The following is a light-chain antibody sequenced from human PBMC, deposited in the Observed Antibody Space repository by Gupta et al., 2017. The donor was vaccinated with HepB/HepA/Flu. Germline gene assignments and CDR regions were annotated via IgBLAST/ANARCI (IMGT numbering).Light chain of an antibody. CDR3: QQYGPSLIS. CDR2: ATS. Sequence: EIVLTQSPGTLSLSPGERATLSCRASQPISSNYLAWYQQRPGQPPRFLIYATSIRASGIPDRFRGSGSGTDFTLTIARLEPEDFALYYCQQYGPSLISFGQGTRLEI. J-gene: IGKJ5*01. V-gene: IGKV3-20*01. CDR1: QPISSNY.